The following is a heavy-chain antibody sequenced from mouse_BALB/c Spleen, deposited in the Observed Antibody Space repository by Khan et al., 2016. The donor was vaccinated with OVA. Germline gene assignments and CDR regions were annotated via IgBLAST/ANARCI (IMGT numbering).Heavy chain of an antibody. CDR2: INPSTGYT. D-gene: IGHD1-1*01. Sequence: VQLQQSGAELAKPGASVKMSCKASGYTFINYWILWVKQRPGQGLEWIGYINPSTGYTEYNQNFKDKATLTADKSYSTAYMQMSSLTSEDSEVYYCARRGLRWDFDYWGQGTTLTVSS. CDR3: ARRGLRWDFDY. V-gene: IGHV1-7*01. CDR1: GYTFINYW. J-gene: IGHJ2*01.